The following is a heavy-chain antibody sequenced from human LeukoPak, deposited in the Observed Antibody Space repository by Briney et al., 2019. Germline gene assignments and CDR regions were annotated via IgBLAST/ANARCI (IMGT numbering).Heavy chain of an antibody. CDR1: GGTFSSYA. CDR2: IIPIFGTA. V-gene: IGHV1-69*05. Sequence: SVKVSCKASGGTFSSYAISWVRQAPGQGLEWMGGIIPIFGTANYAQKFQGRVTVTTDESTSTAYMELSSLRSEDTAVYYCARVSVGGRGYFDYWGQGTLVTVSS. CDR3: ARVSVGGRGYFDY. D-gene: IGHD3-10*01. J-gene: IGHJ4*02.